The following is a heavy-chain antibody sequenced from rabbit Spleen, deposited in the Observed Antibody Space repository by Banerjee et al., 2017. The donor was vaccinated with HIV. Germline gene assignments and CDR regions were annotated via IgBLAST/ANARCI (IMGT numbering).Heavy chain of an antibody. Sequence: QSLQESGGGLFQPGGSLALTCKASGFDFSSNAMCWVRQAPGKGLEWIACINIVTGKSVYASWAKGRFTMSRTSSTTVTLQMTSLTAADTATYFCARDLTGVIGWNFGWWGQGTLVTVS. CDR2: INIVTGKS. CDR1: GFDFSSNA. V-gene: IGHV1S40*01. J-gene: IGHJ3*01. CDR3: ARDLTGVIGWNFGW. D-gene: IGHD4-1*01.